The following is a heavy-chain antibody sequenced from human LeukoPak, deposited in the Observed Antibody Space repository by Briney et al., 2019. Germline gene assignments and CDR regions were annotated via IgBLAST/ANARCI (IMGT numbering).Heavy chain of an antibody. V-gene: IGHV4-4*02. CDR1: GGSISSSHW. CDR3: ARGGDYLFDY. D-gene: IGHD4-17*01. Sequence: PSETLSLTCAVSGGSISSSHWWTWVRQPPGKGLEWIGEIYHSGSANYNPSLKSRVTISLDKSKNQFSLKLSSVTAADTAVYYCARGGDYLFDYWGQGTLVTVSS. CDR2: IYHSGSA. J-gene: IGHJ4*02.